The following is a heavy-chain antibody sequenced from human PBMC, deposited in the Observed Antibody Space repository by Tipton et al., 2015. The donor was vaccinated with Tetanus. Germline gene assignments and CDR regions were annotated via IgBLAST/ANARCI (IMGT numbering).Heavy chain of an antibody. V-gene: IGHV5-51*01. CDR3: ARLNDSGSGTYSFDY. CDR2: IYPGGSDT. CDR1: GHSFTNYW. J-gene: IGHJ4*02. D-gene: IGHD3-10*01. Sequence: QSGAEVKRPGESLRISCQGSGHSFTNYWIGWVRQMPGRGLECMGIIYPGGSDTRYNPSFEGQVTISADKSISIAYLQWSSLRASDTAMDYCARLNDSGSGTYSFDYWGQGTLVTVSS.